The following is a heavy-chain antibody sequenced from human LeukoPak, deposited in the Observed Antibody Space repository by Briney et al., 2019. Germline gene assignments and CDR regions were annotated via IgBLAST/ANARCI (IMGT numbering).Heavy chain of an antibody. CDR2: ISGSGGST. D-gene: IGHD1-26*01. J-gene: IGHJ4*02. CDR3: AKDVSGSYYHDY. V-gene: IGHV3-23*01. Sequence: SAISGSGGSTYYADSVKGRFTISRDNSKNTLYLQMNSLRAEDTAVYYCAKDVSGSYYHDYWGQGTLVTVSS.